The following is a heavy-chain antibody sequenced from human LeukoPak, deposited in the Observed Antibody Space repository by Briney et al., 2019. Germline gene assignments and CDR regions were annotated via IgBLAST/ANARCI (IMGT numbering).Heavy chain of an antibody. V-gene: IGHV3-21*01. J-gene: IGHJ3*02. D-gene: IGHD3-10*01. CDR3: AREALDGENAFDI. CDR1: GFTFSSYS. Sequence: PGGSLRLSCAASGFTFSSYSMNWVRQAPGKGLEWVSSISSSSSYIHYADSVKGRFTISRDNAKNSLYLQMNSLRAEDTAVYYCAREALDGENAFDIWGQGTMVTVSS. CDR2: ISSSSSYI.